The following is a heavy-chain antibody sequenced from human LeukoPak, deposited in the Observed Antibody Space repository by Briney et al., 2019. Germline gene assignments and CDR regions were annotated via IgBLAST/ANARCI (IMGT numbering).Heavy chain of an antibody. CDR2: IYYSGST. CDR1: GGSISSSSYY. D-gene: IGHD1-26*01. CDR3: VRGGGVAYYYFDY. Sequence: SETLSLTCTVSGGSISSSSYYWGWIRQPPGKGLEWIGSIYYSGSTYYNPSLRSRVSISVDTSKNQFSLKLSSVTAADTALYYCVRGGGVAYYYFDYWGQGTLVTVSS. J-gene: IGHJ4*02. V-gene: IGHV4-39*07.